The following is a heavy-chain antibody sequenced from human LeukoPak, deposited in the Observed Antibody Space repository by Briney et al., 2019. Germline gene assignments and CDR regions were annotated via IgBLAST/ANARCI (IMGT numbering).Heavy chain of an antibody. D-gene: IGHD3-10*01. V-gene: IGHV3-20*04. CDR2: INWNGGTT. J-gene: IGHJ6*03. CDR3: ARSRGSGNYYYYYMDV. Sequence: GGSLRLSCAASGFTFDDCGMAWVRQAPGKGLEWVSGINWNGGTTGYADSVKGRFTISRDNAKNLLYLQMNSLRAEDTALYYCARSRGSGNYYYYYMDVWGKGTRVTVFS. CDR1: GFTFDDCG.